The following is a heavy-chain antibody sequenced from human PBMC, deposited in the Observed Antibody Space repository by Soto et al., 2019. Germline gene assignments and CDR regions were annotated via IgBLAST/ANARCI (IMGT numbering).Heavy chain of an antibody. Sequence: SVKVSCKASGGTFSSYAISWVRQAPGQGLEWMGGIIPIFGTTNYAQKFQGRVKITADESTSTAYMELSSLRSEDTAVYYCGRSDGYYSRYGMKVCAEAIAVTV. J-gene: IGHJ6*02. CDR1: GGTFSSYA. D-gene: IGHD2-15*01. CDR3: GRSDGYYSRYGMKV. V-gene: IGHV1-69*13. CDR2: IIPIFGTT.